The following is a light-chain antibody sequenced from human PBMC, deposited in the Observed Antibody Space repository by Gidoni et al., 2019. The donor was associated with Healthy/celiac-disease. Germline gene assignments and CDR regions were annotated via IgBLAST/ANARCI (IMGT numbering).Light chain of an antibody. Sequence: EIVMTQSPATLSVSPGERATLSCSASQSVSSNLAWYQQQPGQAPRLLIYGASTRATGIPASFSGSGSGTEFTLTISSLQSEDFAVYYCQQYNNWPSLTFXPXTKVXIK. J-gene: IGKJ3*01. CDR3: QQYNNWPSLT. CDR2: GAS. CDR1: QSVSSN. V-gene: IGKV3-15*01.